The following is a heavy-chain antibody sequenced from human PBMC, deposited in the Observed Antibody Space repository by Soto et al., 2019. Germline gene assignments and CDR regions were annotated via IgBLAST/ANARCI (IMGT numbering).Heavy chain of an antibody. Sequence: EVQLLESGGGLVQPVGSLRLSCAASGFTFSSYAMSWVRQAPGKGLEWVSTISGSGGSTYYADSVKGRFTISRDNSKNTLYLQVNSLRTEDTAVYYCAKCSPRYSSGLKAYYLDYWGQGTLVTVSS. CDR2: ISGSGGST. J-gene: IGHJ4*02. CDR1: GFTFSSYA. CDR3: AKCSPRYSSGLKAYYLDY. D-gene: IGHD6-19*01. V-gene: IGHV3-23*01.